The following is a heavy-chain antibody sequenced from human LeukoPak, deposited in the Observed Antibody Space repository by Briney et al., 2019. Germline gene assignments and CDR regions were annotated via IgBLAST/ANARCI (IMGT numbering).Heavy chain of an antibody. Sequence: GASVKVSCKASGYTFTGYYMRWVRQAPGQGLEWMGWINPNSGGTNYAQKFQGRVTMTRDTSISTAYMELSRLRSDDTAVYYCARAARPSNSAYYFDYWGQGTQVTVSS. CDR2: INPNSGGT. CDR3: ARAARPSNSAYYFDY. CDR1: GYTFTGYY. D-gene: IGHD6-6*01. J-gene: IGHJ4*02. V-gene: IGHV1-2*02.